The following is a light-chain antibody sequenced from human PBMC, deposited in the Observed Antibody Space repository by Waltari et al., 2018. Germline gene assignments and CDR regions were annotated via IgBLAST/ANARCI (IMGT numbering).Light chain of an antibody. V-gene: IGKV1-9*01. CDR3: QNYNSDLGVT. CDR1: QGISSY. Sequence: DIQLTQSPSFLSASVGDRVTITCRASQGISSYLAWYQQKPGKAPKLLIYAASTLQSGVPSRFSGSGSGTEFTLTISSLQPEDFATYYCQNYNSDLGVTFGQGTRLEIK. J-gene: IGKJ5*01. CDR2: AAS.